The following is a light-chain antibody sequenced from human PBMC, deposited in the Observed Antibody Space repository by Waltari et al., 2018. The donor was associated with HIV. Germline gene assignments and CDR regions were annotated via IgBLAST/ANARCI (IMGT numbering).Light chain of an antibody. CDR3: GTWDSSLSAGV. J-gene: IGLJ2*01. V-gene: IGLV1-51*01. CDR1: SSNIGNNY. CDR2: DNN. Sequence: QSVLTQPPSVSAAPGQKVTISCSGSSSNIGNNYVSWYQQLPGTAPKLLIYDNNKRPAVIPDRFSGSKSGTSATLGITGRQTGDEADYYCGTWDSSLSAGVFGGGTKLTVL.